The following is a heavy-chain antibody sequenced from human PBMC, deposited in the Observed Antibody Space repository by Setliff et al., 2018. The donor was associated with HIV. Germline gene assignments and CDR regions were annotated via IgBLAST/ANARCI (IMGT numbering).Heavy chain of an antibody. CDR1: VYTLTELS. Sequence: ASVKVSCKVSVYTLTELSMHWVRQAPGKGLEWMGGFDPEDGETIYAQKFQGRVTTTEDTSTDTAYMELSSLRSEDTAVYYCARGGQDYYDSSGYSLDYWGQGTLVTVSS. CDR2: FDPEDGET. J-gene: IGHJ4*02. CDR3: ARGGQDYYDSSGYSLDY. D-gene: IGHD3-22*01. V-gene: IGHV1-24*01.